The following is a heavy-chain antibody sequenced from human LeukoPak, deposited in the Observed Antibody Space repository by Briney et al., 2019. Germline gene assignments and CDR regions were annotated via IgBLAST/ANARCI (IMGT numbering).Heavy chain of an antibody. D-gene: IGHD2-2*01. CDR1: GYTFTGYY. CDR2: INPNSGGS. J-gene: IGHJ4*02. Sequence: ASVKVSCKASGYTFTGYYLHWVRQAPGQGLEWMGRINPNSGGSNYALRFQGRVTITRDTSASTAYMELSSLRSEDTAVYYCARSMSSTSCIGYWGQGTLVTVSS. CDR3: ARSMSSTSCIGY. V-gene: IGHV1-2*06.